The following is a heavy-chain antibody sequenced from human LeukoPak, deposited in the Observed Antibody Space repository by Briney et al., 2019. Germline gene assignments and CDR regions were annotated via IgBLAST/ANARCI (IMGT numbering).Heavy chain of an antibody. J-gene: IGHJ4*02. Sequence: SVKVSCKASGYTFTNYGMNWVRQAPGQGLEWMGGIIPIFGTANYAQKFQGRVTITADKSTSTAYMELSSLRSEDTAVYYCARAQVNYYDSSGDGFDYWGQGTLVTVSS. D-gene: IGHD3-22*01. CDR1: GYTFTNYG. CDR3: ARAQVNYYDSSGDGFDY. V-gene: IGHV1-69*06. CDR2: IIPIFGTA.